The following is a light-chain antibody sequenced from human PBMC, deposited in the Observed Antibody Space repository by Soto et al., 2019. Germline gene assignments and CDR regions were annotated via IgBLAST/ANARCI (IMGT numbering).Light chain of an antibody. CDR3: QQYNSYSGT. CDR2: AAS. V-gene: IGKV3-20*01. Sequence: DIELTQSPGTLSLSPGEGATLSRRASQSVSSTYLAWYQQKPGQAPRLLIYAASSRATGIPDRFSGGGSGTDFTLTISSLQPDDFATYYCQQYNSYSGTFGQGTKV. J-gene: IGKJ1*01. CDR1: QSVSSTY.